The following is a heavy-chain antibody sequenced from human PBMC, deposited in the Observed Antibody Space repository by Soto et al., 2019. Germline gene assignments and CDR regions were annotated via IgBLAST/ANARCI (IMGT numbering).Heavy chain of an antibody. CDR3: AREGHCISTSCPRGMDV. CDR2: IYYSGST. V-gene: IGHV4-31*03. Sequence: TLSLTCTVSGGSISSGGYYWSWIRQHPGKGLEWIGYIYYSGSTYYNPSLKSRVTISVDTSKNQFSLKLSSVTAADTAVYYCAREGHCISTSCPRGMDVWGQGTTVTVSS. D-gene: IGHD2-2*01. CDR1: GGSISSGGYY. J-gene: IGHJ6*02.